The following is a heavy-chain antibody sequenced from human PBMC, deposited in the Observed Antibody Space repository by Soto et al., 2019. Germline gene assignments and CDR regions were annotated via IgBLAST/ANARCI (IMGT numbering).Heavy chain of an antibody. V-gene: IGHV1-3*01. CDR1: GYTFTSYA. J-gene: IGHJ4*02. CDR3: ARDHSSGWYSGNLDY. CDR2: INAGNGNT. D-gene: IGHD6-19*01. Sequence: ASVNGSCKASGYTFTSYAMHWVRQAPGQRLEWMGWINAGNGNTKYSQKFQGRVAITRDTSASTAYMELSSLRSEDTAVYYCARDHSSGWYSGNLDYWGQGTLVTVSS.